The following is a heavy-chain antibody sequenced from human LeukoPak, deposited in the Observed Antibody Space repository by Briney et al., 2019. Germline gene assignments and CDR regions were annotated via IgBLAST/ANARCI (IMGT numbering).Heavy chain of an antibody. V-gene: IGHV1-69*05. CDR1: GGTFSSYA. CDR2: IIPIFGTA. Sequence: ASVKVSCKASGGTFSSYAISWVRQAPGQGLEWMGGIIPIFGTANYAQKFQGRVTITTDESTSTAYMELSSLRSEDTAVYYCARGAIDSSGYYSHLDYWGRGTLVTVSS. D-gene: IGHD3-22*01. J-gene: IGHJ4*02. CDR3: ARGAIDSSGYYSHLDY.